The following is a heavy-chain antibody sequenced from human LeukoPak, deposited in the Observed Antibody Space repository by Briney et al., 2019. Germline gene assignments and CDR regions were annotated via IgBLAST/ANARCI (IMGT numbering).Heavy chain of an antibody. Sequence: GGSLRLSCAASGFTFSSYWMSWVRQAPGKGLEWVANIKQDGSEKYYVDSVKGRFTISRDNAKNSLYLQMNSLRAEDTAVYYCVRERRGYSSSWVSGYYYYMDVWGKGTTVTVSS. CDR3: VRERRGYSSSWVSGYYYYMDV. D-gene: IGHD6-13*01. V-gene: IGHV3-7*01. CDR1: GFTFSSYW. J-gene: IGHJ6*03. CDR2: IKQDGSEK.